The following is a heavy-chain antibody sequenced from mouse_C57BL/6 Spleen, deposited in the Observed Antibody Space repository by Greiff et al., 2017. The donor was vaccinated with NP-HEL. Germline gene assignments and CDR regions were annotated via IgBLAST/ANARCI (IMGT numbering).Heavy chain of an antibody. CDR3: ARDSNYGGNAMDY. Sequence: EVKLVESGGGLVKPGGSLKLSCAASGFTFSSYAMSWVRQTPEKRLEWVATISDGGSYTYYPDNVKGRFTISRDNAKNNLYLQMSHLKSEDTAMYYCARDSNYGGNAMDYWGQGTSVTVSS. V-gene: IGHV5-4*01. CDR2: ISDGGSYT. CDR1: GFTFSSYA. D-gene: IGHD2-5*01. J-gene: IGHJ4*01.